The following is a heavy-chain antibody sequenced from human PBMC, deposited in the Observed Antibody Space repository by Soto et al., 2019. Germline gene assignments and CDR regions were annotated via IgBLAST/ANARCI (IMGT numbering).Heavy chain of an antibody. CDR3: VRGGLSGGFSNYGS. D-gene: IGHD1-26*01. V-gene: IGHV3-74*01. J-gene: IGHJ5*02. CDR1: GFSFNYYW. Sequence: GGSLRLSCAASGFSFNYYWMHWVRQAPGQGLLWVSRIHMDGRTTTYADSVKGRFTISRDNANNMMYPQMNSLRVEDTAVYYCVRGGLSGGFSNYGSWGQGALVTVSS. CDR2: IHMDGRTT.